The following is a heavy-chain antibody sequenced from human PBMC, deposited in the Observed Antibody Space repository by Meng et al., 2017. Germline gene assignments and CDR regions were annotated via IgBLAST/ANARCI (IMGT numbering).Heavy chain of an antibody. V-gene: IGHV1-18*04. CDR2: ISAYNGNT. Sequence: QVQLWRSGAEVKQPGASVKASFKPSGSAFTSYGSSWVRQAPGQGLAWMGWISAYNGNTNYAKKLKGRVTMTTDTSTSTAYMELRSLRSDDTAVYYCASDPRITGTTLPDYWGQGTLVTVSS. J-gene: IGHJ4*02. D-gene: IGHD1-7*01. CDR3: ASDPRITGTTLPDY. CDR1: GSAFTSYG.